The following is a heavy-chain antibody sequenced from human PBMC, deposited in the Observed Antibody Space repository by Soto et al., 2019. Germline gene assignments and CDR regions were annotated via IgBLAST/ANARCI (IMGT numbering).Heavy chain of an antibody. J-gene: IGHJ4*02. V-gene: IGHV3-15*07. D-gene: IGHD4-17*01. CDR2: IKSKTAGGTT. Sequence: GGSLRLSCAASEFTFTNAWMIWVRQAPGKGLEWVGRIKSKTAGGTTDYAAPVQGRFTISRDESRNTLYLQMNSLKTEDTAVYYCTSLYYGHWGRGTLVTVSS. CDR3: TSLYYGH. CDR1: EFTFTNAW.